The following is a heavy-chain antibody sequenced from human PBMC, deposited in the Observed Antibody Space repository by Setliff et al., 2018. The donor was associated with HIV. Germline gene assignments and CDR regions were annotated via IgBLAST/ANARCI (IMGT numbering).Heavy chain of an antibody. D-gene: IGHD3-3*01. J-gene: IGHJ3*02. CDR2: ISAGGYT. CDR1: GGSISIYY. Sequence: SETLSLTCTVSGGSISIYYWSWIRQLPGEGLEWIGRISAGGYTYYNPSLQSRVTMSVDMSKNQFSLKLSSVTAADTAIYYCARDRSGTSYAGDDAFDIWDQGTMVTVAS. CDR3: ARDRSGTSYAGDDAFDI. V-gene: IGHV4-4*07.